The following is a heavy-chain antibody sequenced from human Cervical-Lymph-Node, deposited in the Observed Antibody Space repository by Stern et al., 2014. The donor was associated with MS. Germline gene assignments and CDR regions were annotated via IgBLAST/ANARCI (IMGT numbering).Heavy chain of an antibody. CDR2: NNHRGNT. J-gene: IGHJ3*02. D-gene: IGHD4-17*01. CDR3: ARGGDPDAFDI. V-gene: IGHV4-34*01. Sequence: QVQLQQWGAGLLKPSETLSLTCAVYGGSFRGYYWSWIRQPPGKGLEWIGENNHRGNTNYNPSLKNRVNISVETYKHQVSPKLSSVTAADTAVYYCARGGDPDAFDIWGQGTMVTVSS. CDR1: GGSFRGYY.